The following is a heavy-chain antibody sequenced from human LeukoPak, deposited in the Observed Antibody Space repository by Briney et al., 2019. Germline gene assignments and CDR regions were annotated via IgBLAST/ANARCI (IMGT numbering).Heavy chain of an antibody. CDR2: IFYNGRT. CDR3: ARQVAVVEPTDPNWFDS. V-gene: IGHV4-39*07. J-gene: IGHJ5*01. D-gene: IGHD2-21*01. CDR1: GDSIGRSTYY. Sequence: NASETLSLTCNVSGDSIGRSTYYWGWVRQPPEKGLEWIGSIFYNGRTYYTPSLQSRVIMSLDTSKNQFSLRLTSVTAADTAVYYCARQVAVVEPTDPNWFDSWGQGTLVTVSS.